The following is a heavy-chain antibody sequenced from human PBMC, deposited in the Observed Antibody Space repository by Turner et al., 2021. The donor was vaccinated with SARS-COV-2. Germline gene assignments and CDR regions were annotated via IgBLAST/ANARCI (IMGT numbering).Heavy chain of an antibody. V-gene: IGHV1-69*06. CDR2: IIPIFGTA. CDR1: GGTFSNYA. CDR3: ARGATMVRGVIENLYYYYYGMDV. J-gene: IGHJ6*02. Sequence: QVQLVQSGAEVKKPGSSVKVSCKASGGTFSNYAISWVRQAPGQGLEWMGGIIPIFGTANYAQKFQGRVTITADKSTSTAYMELSSLRSEDTAVYYCARGATMVRGVIENLYYYYYGMDVWGQGTTVTVSS. D-gene: IGHD3-10*01.